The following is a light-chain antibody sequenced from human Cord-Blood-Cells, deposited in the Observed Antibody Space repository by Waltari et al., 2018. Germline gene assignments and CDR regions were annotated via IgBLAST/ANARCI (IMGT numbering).Light chain of an antibody. J-gene: IGLJ1*01. CDR1: SSDVGGYNS. CDR2: EVS. V-gene: IGLV2-14*01. Sequence: QSALTQPASVSGSPGQSITISCTGTSSDVGGYNSVSWYQQHSGKAPKLMIYEVSNRPSGVSNRFSGSKSGNTASLTISGLQAEDEADYYCSSYTSSYVFGTGTKVTVL. CDR3: SSYTSSYV.